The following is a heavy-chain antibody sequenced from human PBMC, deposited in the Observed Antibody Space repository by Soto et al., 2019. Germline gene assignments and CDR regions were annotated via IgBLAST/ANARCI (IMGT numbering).Heavy chain of an antibody. Sequence: QLQLQESGPGLVKPSETLSLTCTVSGGSISSSSYYWGWIRQPPGKGLEWIGSIYYSGSTYYNPSLKSRVTISVDTSKNQFPLKLSSVTAADTAVYYCASVDGYSLFDYWGQGTLVTVSS. CDR1: GGSISSSSYY. V-gene: IGHV4-39*01. J-gene: IGHJ4*02. CDR3: ASVDGYSLFDY. D-gene: IGHD5-18*01. CDR2: IYYSGST.